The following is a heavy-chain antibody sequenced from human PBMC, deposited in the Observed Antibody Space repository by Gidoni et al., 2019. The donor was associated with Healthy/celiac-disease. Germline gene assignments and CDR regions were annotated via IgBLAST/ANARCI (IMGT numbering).Heavy chain of an antibody. Sequence: EVQLVESGGGLVQPRGSLRLSCAASGLPFSSYSMNWVRQAPGKGLEWVSYISSSSSTIYYADSVKGRFTISRDNAKNSLYLQMNSLRAEDTAVYYCARDGKYQLLYDGWFDPWGQGTLVTVSS. D-gene: IGHD2-2*02. CDR3: ARDGKYQLLYDGWFDP. J-gene: IGHJ5*02. CDR2: ISSSSSTI. V-gene: IGHV3-48*01. CDR1: GLPFSSYS.